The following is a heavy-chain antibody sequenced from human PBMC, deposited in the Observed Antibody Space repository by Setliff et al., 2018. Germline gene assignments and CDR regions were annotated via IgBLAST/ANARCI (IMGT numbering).Heavy chain of an antibody. CDR1: GGTFSGYG. D-gene: IGHD3-22*01. Sequence: SVKVSCKAPGGTFSGYGISWVRQAPGQGLEWMGGTIPIFGTTDYAQKFRGRVTIITDESTSTAFMQLSSLRSEDTAVYYCVREGVDSRSSTDYRYYMDVWGKGTTVTVSS. CDR2: TIPIFGTT. J-gene: IGHJ6*03. V-gene: IGHV1-69*05. CDR3: VREGVDSRSSTDYRYYMDV.